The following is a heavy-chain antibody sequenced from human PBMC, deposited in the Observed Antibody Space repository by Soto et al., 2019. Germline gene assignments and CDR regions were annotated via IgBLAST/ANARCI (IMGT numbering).Heavy chain of an antibody. J-gene: IGHJ6*02. CDR1: GFSFSSFA. CDR3: AKTRGAMIYAISGYGMDV. D-gene: IGHD2-8*01. CDR2: ISGSADST. Sequence: EVKLLESGGGFIHPGGSLRLSCAASGFSFSSFAMNWVRQAPGKGLEWVSIISGSADSTFYADSVKGRFTISRDNSKSTLSRQINSLRAEDTAVYYCAKTRGAMIYAISGYGMDVWGQGTTGTVSS. V-gene: IGHV3-23*01.